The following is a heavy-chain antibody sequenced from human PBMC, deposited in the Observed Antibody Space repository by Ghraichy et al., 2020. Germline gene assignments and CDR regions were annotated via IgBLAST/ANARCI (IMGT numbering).Heavy chain of an antibody. CDR3: ARVAMAGPYYYYYGMDV. D-gene: IGHD6-19*01. Sequence: SETLSLTCTVSGGSISSYYWSWIRQPPGKGLEWIGYIYYSGSTNYNPSLKSRVTISVDTSKNQFSLKLSSVTAADTAVYYCARVAMAGPYYYYYGMDVWGQGTTVTVSS. CDR2: IYYSGST. J-gene: IGHJ6*02. V-gene: IGHV4-59*01. CDR1: GGSISSYY.